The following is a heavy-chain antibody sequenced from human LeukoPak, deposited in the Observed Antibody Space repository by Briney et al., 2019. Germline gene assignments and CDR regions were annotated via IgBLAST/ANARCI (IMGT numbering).Heavy chain of an antibody. J-gene: IGHJ5*02. CDR1: GGSISSYY. CDR2: IYYSGST. Sequence: SETLSLTCTVSGGSISSYYWSWIRQPPGKGLEWIGYIYYSGSTNHNPSLKSRVTISVDTSKNQFPLKLSSVTAADTAVYYCARVKAVAGKGWFDPWGQGTLVTVSS. D-gene: IGHD6-19*01. CDR3: ARVKAVAGKGWFDP. V-gene: IGHV4-59*01.